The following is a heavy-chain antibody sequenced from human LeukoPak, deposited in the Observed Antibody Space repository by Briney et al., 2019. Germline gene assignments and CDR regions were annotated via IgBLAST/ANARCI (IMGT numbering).Heavy chain of an antibody. V-gene: IGHV4-39*01. Sequence: SETLFLTCTVSGGSISSSSYYWGWIRQPPGKGLEWIGSIYYSGSTYYNPSLKSRVTISVDTSKNQFSLKLSSVTAADTAVYYCARPGGSYLSFDYWGQGTLVTVSS. D-gene: IGHD1-26*01. CDR2: IYYSGST. CDR3: ARPGGSYLSFDY. J-gene: IGHJ4*02. CDR1: GGSISSSSYY.